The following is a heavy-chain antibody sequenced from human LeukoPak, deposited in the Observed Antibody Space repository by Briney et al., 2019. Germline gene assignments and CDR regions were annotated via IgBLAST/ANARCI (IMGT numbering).Heavy chain of an antibody. CDR2: IIPIFGTA. D-gene: IGHD1-20*01. CDR3: ASRNNWNGVAFDY. J-gene: IGHJ4*02. Sequence: SVKVSCKAPGGTFSSYAISWVRQAPGQGLEWMGGIIPIFGTANYAQKFQGRVTITADESTSTAYMELSSLRSEDTAVYYCASRNNWNGVAFDYWGQGTLVTVSS. V-gene: IGHV1-69*13. CDR1: GGTFSSYA.